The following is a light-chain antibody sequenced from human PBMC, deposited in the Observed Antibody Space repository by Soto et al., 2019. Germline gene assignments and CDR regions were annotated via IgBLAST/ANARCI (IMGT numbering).Light chain of an antibody. V-gene: IGKV1-39*01. CDR1: QSISKY. J-gene: IGKJ4*01. CDR2: AAS. CDR3: QQSYSTSSLT. Sequence: DLQMTQSPSSLSASVGDRVTITCRASQSISKYLNWYQQKPGKAPKFLIYAASNLESGVPSRFSGSGSGTDFTLTISSLQPEDSATYYCQQSYSTSSLTFGGGTKVEIK.